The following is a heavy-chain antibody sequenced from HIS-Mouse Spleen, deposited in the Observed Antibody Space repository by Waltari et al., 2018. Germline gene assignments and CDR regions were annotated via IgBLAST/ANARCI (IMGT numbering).Heavy chain of an antibody. J-gene: IGHJ4*02. Sequence: QVTLRESGPALVKPTQTLTLTCTFSGFSLSTSGMCVSWIRQPPGTALEWLARIDWDEDKYYSTSLKTRLTISKDTSKNQVVLTMTNMDPVDTATYYCARIQAGKLELPFDYWGQGTLVTVSS. D-gene: IGHD1-7*01. V-gene: IGHV2-70*15. CDR3: ARIQAGKLELPFDY. CDR2: IDWDEDK. CDR1: GFSLSTSGMC.